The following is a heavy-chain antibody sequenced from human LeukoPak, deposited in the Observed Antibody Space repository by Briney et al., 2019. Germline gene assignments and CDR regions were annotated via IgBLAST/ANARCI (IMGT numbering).Heavy chain of an antibody. CDR2: INPNSGGT. Sequence: GASVKVSCKASGYTFTGYYMHWVRQAPGQGLEWMGWINPNSGGTNYAQKFQGRVTMTRDTSISTAYMELSRLRSDDTAVYYCARGYGSRNYYYYYMDVWGKGTTVTISS. D-gene: IGHD3-10*01. CDR1: GYTFTGYY. J-gene: IGHJ6*03. V-gene: IGHV1-2*02. CDR3: ARGYGSRNYYYYYMDV.